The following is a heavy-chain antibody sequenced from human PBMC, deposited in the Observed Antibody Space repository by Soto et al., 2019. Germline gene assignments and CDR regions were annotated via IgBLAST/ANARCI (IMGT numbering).Heavy chain of an antibody. V-gene: IGHV6-1*01. CDR3: AVTVTTEGGRRWGYYYYGMDV. CDR1: GDSVARHSAA. J-gene: IGHJ6*04. D-gene: IGHD4-17*01. Sequence: SQTLRRTFAISGDSVARHSAAWYCIRQSPASGLHWVGRRYYRCKCYKDYAVSLKSRITINPDTSKNQFSLQMNSVTPYETAFYYCAVTVTTEGGRRWGYYYYGMDVGGKGSTLTVTS. CDR2: RYYRCKCYK.